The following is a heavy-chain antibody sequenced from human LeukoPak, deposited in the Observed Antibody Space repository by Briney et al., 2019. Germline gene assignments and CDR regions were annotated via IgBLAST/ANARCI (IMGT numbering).Heavy chain of an antibody. CDR3: ARLIDYYASGTYWFDP. CDR1: GYSFTSYG. Sequence: GESLRISCKGSGYSFTSYGISWVRQMPGKGLEWMGRIDPTDSYTNYSPSFQGHVTISADKSIRTAHLQWSSLKASDTAMYYCARLIDYYASGTYWFDPWGQGTLVIVSS. D-gene: IGHD3-10*01. J-gene: IGHJ5*02. V-gene: IGHV5-10-1*01. CDR2: IDPTDSYT.